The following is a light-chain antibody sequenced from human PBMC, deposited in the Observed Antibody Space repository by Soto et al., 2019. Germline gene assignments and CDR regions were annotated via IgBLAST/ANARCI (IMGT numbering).Light chain of an antibody. CDR3: QQYGSSRT. V-gene: IGKV3-20*01. Sequence: EIVLTQSPGTLSLSPGERATLSCRASQSVSSSYLAWYQQKPGQAPRLLIYGASSRAPGIPDRFSGSGSGTDFTLTISRLEPEDFAVYYCQQYGSSRTFGQRTKVDIK. J-gene: IGKJ1*01. CDR2: GAS. CDR1: QSVSSSY.